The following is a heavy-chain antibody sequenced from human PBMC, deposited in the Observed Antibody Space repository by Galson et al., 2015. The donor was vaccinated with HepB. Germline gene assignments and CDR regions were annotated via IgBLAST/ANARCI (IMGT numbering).Heavy chain of an antibody. V-gene: IGHV3-21*01. CDR2: ISSSGSYI. D-gene: IGHD6-13*01. Sequence: SLRLSCAASGFTFSSYSMNWVRQAPGKGLEWVSSISSSGSYIYYADSVKGRFTISRDNAKNSLYLQMNSLRAEDTAVYYCARDQVQQQPPDAFDIWGQGTMVTVSS. CDR3: ARDQVQQQPPDAFDI. CDR1: GFTFSSYS. J-gene: IGHJ3*02.